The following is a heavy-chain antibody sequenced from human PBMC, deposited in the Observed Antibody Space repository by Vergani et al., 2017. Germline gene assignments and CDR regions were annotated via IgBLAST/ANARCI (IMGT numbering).Heavy chain of an antibody. CDR3: ARDFGGEWYFDL. Sequence: QLQLQESGPGLVKPSETLSLKCSVSGASIDSFYWSWLRQSPGKGLEWIGYVFRYGNVNYNPSFNFRAAIDTSNNQLSLRLSSVTAADTAVYYCARDFGGEWYFDLWGRGTFVTVSS. D-gene: IGHD2-15*01. CDR2: VFRYGNV. V-gene: IGHV4-59*01. J-gene: IGHJ2*01. CDR1: GASIDSFY.